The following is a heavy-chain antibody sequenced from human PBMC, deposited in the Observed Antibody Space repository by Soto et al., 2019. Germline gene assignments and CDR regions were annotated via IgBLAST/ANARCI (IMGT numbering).Heavy chain of an antibody. Sequence: PSETLSLTCAVYGGSFSGYYWSWIRQPPGKGLEWVGEINQSGSTNYNPSLKSRVTISVDTSKNQFSLKLSSVTAADTAVYYCARESITIFAVVTDYYGLDVWGQGTTVTVYS. CDR1: GGSFSGYY. J-gene: IGHJ6*02. V-gene: IGHV4-34*01. CDR2: INQSGST. CDR3: ARESITIFAVVTDYYGLDV. D-gene: IGHD3-3*01.